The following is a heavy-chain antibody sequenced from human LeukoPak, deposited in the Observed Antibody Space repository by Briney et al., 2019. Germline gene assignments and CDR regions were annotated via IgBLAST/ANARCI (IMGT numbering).Heavy chain of an antibody. CDR1: GGSISSGGYC. CDR2: IYHSGST. J-gene: IGHJ4*02. CDR3: ARSLGGSPFDY. D-gene: IGHD7-27*01. Sequence: PSETLSLTCIVSGGSISSGGYCWSWIRQPPGKGLEWIGYIYHSGSTHYNPSLKSRATISGDRSQNQFSLKLSSVTAADTAVYYCARSLGGSPFDYWGQGTLVTVSS. V-gene: IGHV4-30-2*01.